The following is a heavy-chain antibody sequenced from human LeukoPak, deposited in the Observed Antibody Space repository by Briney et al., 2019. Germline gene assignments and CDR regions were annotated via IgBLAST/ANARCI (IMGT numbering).Heavy chain of an antibody. V-gene: IGHV1-18*01. D-gene: IGHD4-17*01. Sequence: GASVKVSCKASGYTFTIYGISWVRQAPGQGLEWMGWISTYYGNTNYAQKLQGRVTMTIDTSTSPAYMELRSLRSDDTAVYYCAREQPTNYGDSEGDAFDIWGQGTMVTVSS. CDR3: AREQPTNYGDSEGDAFDI. CDR1: GYTFTIYG. J-gene: IGHJ3*02. CDR2: ISTYYGNT.